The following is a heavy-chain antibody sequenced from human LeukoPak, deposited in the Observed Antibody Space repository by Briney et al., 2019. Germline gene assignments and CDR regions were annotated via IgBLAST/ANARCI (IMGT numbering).Heavy chain of an antibody. CDR1: GFSMTSGCY. V-gene: IGHV4-38-2*02. CDR3: ARDLKSYYDAFDI. Sequence: SETLSLTCTVSGFSMTSGCYWVWFRQPPGKGLEWIGSVYHTGVTFYSPSLTSRVTISVDTSKNQFSLKLTSVTAADTAVYYCARDLKSYYDAFDIWGQGTLVTVSS. CDR2: VYHTGVT. D-gene: IGHD1-26*01. J-gene: IGHJ3*02.